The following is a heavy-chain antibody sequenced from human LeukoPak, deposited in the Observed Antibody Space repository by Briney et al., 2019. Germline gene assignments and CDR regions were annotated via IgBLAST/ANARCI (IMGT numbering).Heavy chain of an antibody. Sequence: ASVKVSCKASRDTFTIYDVNWVRQATGQGLEWMGWLNPNSGNTGYVQKFQGRVTMTMNTSISTAYMELTSLTSKDTAVYYCARSTMGARRKYDYWGQGTLVTVSS. CDR3: ARSTMGARRKYDY. D-gene: IGHD1-26*01. CDR1: RDTFTIYD. CDR2: LNPNSGNT. J-gene: IGHJ4*02. V-gene: IGHV1-8*01.